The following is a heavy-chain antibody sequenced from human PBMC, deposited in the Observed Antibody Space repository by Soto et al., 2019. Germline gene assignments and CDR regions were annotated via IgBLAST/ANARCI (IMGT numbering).Heavy chain of an antibody. J-gene: IGHJ6*02. D-gene: IGHD3-16*01. Sequence: QAHLEQSGAEVKRPGASVKVSCKASGYTFSDFDINWLRQASGQGPEWMGWMNAKSGDTFFAQRFQGKFNITWDTSLSTADMEVGSLTSDDTAMYYCARGNPFNYAGFDVWGQGTTVAVSS. CDR1: GYTFSDFD. CDR2: MNAKSGDT. CDR3: ARGNPFNYAGFDV. V-gene: IGHV1-8*01.